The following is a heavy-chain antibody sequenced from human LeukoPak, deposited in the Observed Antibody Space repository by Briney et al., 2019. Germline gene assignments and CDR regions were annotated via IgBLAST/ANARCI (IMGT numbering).Heavy chain of an antibody. V-gene: IGHV3-30-3*01. D-gene: IGHD5-18*01. CDR3: AGSNVDTAMVYWGYYYGMDV. CDR2: ISYDGSNK. Sequence: GGSLRLSCAASGFTFSSYAMHWVRQAPGKGLEWVAVISYDGSNKYYADSVKGRFTISRDNSKNTLYLQMNSLRAEDTAVYYCAGSNVDTAMVYWGYYYGMDVWGQGTTVTVSS. CDR1: GFTFSSYA. J-gene: IGHJ6*02.